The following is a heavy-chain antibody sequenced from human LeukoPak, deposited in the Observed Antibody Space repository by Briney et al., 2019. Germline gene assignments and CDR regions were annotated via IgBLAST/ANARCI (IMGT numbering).Heavy chain of an antibody. CDR1: GFAFSSYG. V-gene: IGHV3-30*18. CDR2: ISYDGSNK. J-gene: IGHJ4*02. CDR3: AKDWFMITFGGVIASSYFDY. Sequence: PGGSLRLSCAASGFAFSSYGMHWVRQAPGKGLEWVAVISYDGSNKYYADSVKGRFTISRDNSKNTLYLQMNSLRAEDTAVYYCAKDWFMITFGGVIASSYFDYWGQGTLVTVSS. D-gene: IGHD3-16*02.